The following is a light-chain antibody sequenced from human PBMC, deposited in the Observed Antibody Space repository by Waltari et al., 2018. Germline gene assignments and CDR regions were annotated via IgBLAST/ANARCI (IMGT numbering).Light chain of an antibody. CDR1: QSISNW. V-gene: IGKV1-5*03. Sequence: DIQRTQSPSTLSASVGDRFTITCRASQSISNWLAWYKQKPGKDPKLLIYKASTLESGVPSRFSGSGSGTEFSRTISSLQPDDFATYYCQQYNSYSLLTFGGGTKVEIK. CDR2: KAS. J-gene: IGKJ4*01. CDR3: QQYNSYSLLT.